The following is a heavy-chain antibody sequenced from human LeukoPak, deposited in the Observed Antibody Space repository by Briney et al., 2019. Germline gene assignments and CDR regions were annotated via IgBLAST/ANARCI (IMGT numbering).Heavy chain of an antibody. V-gene: IGHV1-2*02. Sequence: ASVKVSFMASGHTFTGYYVHWLRQAPGQGPEWMGWINLNTGATNYAQNFQGRVTVTRDTSISTVYIDLSRLTSDDTAVYYCEYNYYDPSNEDFDYWGQGTLVTVSS. J-gene: IGHJ4*02. CDR3: EYNYYDPSNEDFDY. CDR2: INLNTGAT. D-gene: IGHD3-22*01. CDR1: GHTFTGYY.